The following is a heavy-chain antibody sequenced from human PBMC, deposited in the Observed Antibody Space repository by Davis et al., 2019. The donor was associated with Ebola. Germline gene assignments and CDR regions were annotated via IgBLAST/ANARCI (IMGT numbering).Heavy chain of an antibody. CDR3: AKSGLSFGVVKYHYGMDV. J-gene: IGHJ6*04. D-gene: IGHD3-3*01. V-gene: IGHV3-23*01. CDR1: GFIFSGSG. CDR2: ISGTGGNT. Sequence: PGGSLRLSCAASGFIFSGSGVHWVRQAPGKGLEWVSSISGTGGNTYYSDSEKGRFTISRDNSKNTLYLQMNSLRAEDTAVYYCAKSGLSFGVVKYHYGMDVWGKGTTVTVSS.